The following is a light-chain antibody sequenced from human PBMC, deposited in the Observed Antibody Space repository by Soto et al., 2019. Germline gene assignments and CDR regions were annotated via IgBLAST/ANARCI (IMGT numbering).Light chain of an antibody. CDR2: DVS. Sequence: QSVLTQPASVSGSPGQSITISCTGTSSDVGGYNYVSWYQQHPGKAPKLMIYDVSNRPSGVSNRFSGSKSGNTASLTISGLQAEDEADYYCSSYTSSGSRLFGGGTKVTVL. V-gene: IGLV2-14*01. J-gene: IGLJ2*01. CDR3: SSYTSSGSRL. CDR1: SSDVGGYNY.